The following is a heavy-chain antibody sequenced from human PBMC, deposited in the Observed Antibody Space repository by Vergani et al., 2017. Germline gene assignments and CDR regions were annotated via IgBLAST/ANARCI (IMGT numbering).Heavy chain of an antibody. Sequence: EVQLVESGGGLVQPGRSLRLSCAASGFTFDDYAMHLVRHAPGKGLEWVSGISWNSGSIGYADSVMGRFTISRDNAKNSLYLQMNSLRAEDTALYYCAKVTYYYGAGGYGMAVGREGTTVTVSS. V-gene: IGHV3-9*01. J-gene: IGHJ6*01. CDR1: GFTFDDYA. D-gene: IGHD3-10*01. CDR2: ISWNSGSI. CDR3: AKVTYYYGAGGYGMAV.